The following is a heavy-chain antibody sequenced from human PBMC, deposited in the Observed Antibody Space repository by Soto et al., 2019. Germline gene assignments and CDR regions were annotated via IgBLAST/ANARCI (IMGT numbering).Heavy chain of an antibody. CDR2: ISAYNGGT. Sequence: QVQLVQSGAEVKKPGASVKVSCKASGYTFTSYGITWVRQAPGQGLEWMGWISAYNGGTHYAQNLQGRVTMTTDTSTSTDYREVRSLRSDGTAVYYCAIDRGDGYTPQPGGFWGQGTLVTVSS. J-gene: IGHJ4*02. D-gene: IGHD6-25*01. CDR1: GYTFTSYG. CDR3: AIDRGDGYTPQPGGF. V-gene: IGHV1-18*04.